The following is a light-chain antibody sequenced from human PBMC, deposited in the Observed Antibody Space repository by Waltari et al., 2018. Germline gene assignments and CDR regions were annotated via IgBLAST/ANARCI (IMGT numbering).Light chain of an antibody. CDR1: QSISSY. V-gene: IGKV1-39*01. CDR3: QQSYSTLGT. Sequence: DIQMTQSPSSLSASVGDRVTITCRASQSISSYLNWYQQKPGKAPKLLIYAASSLQSGVPSRCSGSGSGTDFTLTISSLQPEDFATYYCQQSYSTLGTFGPGTKVDIK. J-gene: IGKJ3*01. CDR2: AAS.